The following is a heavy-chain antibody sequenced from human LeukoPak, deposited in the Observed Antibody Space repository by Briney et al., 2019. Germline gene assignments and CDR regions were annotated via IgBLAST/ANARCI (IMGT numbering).Heavy chain of an antibody. Sequence: GGSLRLSCAASGFTFSSYGMHWVRQAPGKGLEWVAFIRYDGSNKYYADSVKGRFTISRDNSKNTLYLQMNSLRAEDTAVYYCAKDRTAVTIPDYWGQGTLVTVSS. CDR2: IRYDGSNK. CDR3: AKDRTAVTIPDY. V-gene: IGHV3-30*02. J-gene: IGHJ4*02. CDR1: GFTFSSYG. D-gene: IGHD4-11*01.